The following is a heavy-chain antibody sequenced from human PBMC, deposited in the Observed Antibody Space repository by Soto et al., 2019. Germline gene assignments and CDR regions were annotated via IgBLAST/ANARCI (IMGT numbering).Heavy chain of an antibody. CDR3: ARDLALAGNY. Sequence: PGGSLRLSCAASGFTFSSYAMHWVRQAPGKGLEWVAVISYDGSNKYYADSVKGRFTISRDNSKNTLYLQMNSLRAEDTATYYCARDLALAGNYWGQGVLVTVPQ. J-gene: IGHJ4*02. D-gene: IGHD6-19*01. CDR2: ISYDGSNK. CDR1: GFTFSSYA. V-gene: IGHV3-30-3*01.